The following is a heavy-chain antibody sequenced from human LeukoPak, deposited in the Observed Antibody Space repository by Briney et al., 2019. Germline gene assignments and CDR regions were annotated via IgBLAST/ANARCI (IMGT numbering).Heavy chain of an antibody. V-gene: IGHV4-34*01. CDR2: INHSGST. Sequence: PSETLSLTCAVYGGSFSGYYCSWIRQPPGKGLEWIGEINHSGSTNYNPSLNSRVTISVDTSKNQFSLRLSSVTAADTAIYYCARAVSGRFDYWGQGTLVTVSS. CDR1: GGSFSGYY. J-gene: IGHJ4*02. CDR3: ARAVSGRFDY. D-gene: IGHD6-19*01.